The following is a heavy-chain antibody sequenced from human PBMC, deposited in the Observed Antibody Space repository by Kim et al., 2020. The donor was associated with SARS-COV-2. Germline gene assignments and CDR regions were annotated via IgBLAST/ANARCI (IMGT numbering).Heavy chain of an antibody. V-gene: IGHV4-39*07. J-gene: IGHJ5*02. D-gene: IGHD2-2*01. CDR3: ARRRVVPAAEYNWFDP. Sequence: SLKSRVTRSVDASKNQFSLKLSSVTAADTAVYCCARRRVVPAAEYNWFDPWGQGTLVTVSS.